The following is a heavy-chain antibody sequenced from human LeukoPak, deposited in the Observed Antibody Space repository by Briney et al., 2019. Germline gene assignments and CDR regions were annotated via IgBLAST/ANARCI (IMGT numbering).Heavy chain of an antibody. CDR1: GFTFSSYG. D-gene: IGHD1-26*01. Sequence: GGSLRLSCAASGFTFSSYGMNWVRQAPGKGLEWVSGISGSGGSTYYADSVRGRFTISRDMSRNTLYLQMNSLRAEDTAVYYCAKGDSGYLDSWGQGTLVTVSS. CDR3: AKGDSGYLDS. J-gene: IGHJ4*03. V-gene: IGHV3-23*01. CDR2: ISGSGGST.